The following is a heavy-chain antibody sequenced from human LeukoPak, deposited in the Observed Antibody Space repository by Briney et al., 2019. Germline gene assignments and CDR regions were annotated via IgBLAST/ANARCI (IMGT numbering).Heavy chain of an antibody. J-gene: IGHJ4*02. CDR3: ARDSGYDSSGYFDY. CDR2: IYYSGST. D-gene: IGHD3-22*01. CDR1: GGSISSYY. Sequence: PSETLSLTCTVSGGSISSYYWSWIRQPPGKGLEWIGYIYYSGSTNYNPSLKSRVTISVDTSKNQFSLKLSSVTAADTAVYYCARDSGYDSSGYFDYWGQGTLVTASS. V-gene: IGHV4-59*01.